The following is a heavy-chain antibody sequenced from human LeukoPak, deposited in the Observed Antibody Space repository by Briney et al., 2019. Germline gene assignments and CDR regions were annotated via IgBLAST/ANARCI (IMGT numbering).Heavy chain of an antibody. V-gene: IGHV4-34*01. J-gene: IGHJ3*02. CDR2: ITHSGST. CDR1: GGSFSGYY. CDR3: ARGYDYVWGSYRSPRAFDI. Sequence: SETLSLTCAVYGGSFSGYYWSWIRQPPGKGLEWIGEITHSGSTSYNPSLKSRITISVDTSKNQFSLKLNSVTAADTAVYYCARGYDYVWGSYRSPRAFDIWGQGTMVTVSS. D-gene: IGHD3-16*02.